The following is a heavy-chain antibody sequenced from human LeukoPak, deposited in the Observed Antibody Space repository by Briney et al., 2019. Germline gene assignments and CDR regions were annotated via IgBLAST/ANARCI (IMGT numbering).Heavy chain of an antibody. Sequence: GGSLRLSCAGSGFGLGSYNMYWIRQAPGKGLEWVALISFNGNDKKYADSVKGRFTVSRDNSRNTVFLQMNSLRPEDTGLYYCARVYGSEIDYWGQGTQVIVSS. CDR3: ARVYGSEIDY. CDR1: GFGLGSYN. V-gene: IGHV3-30*04. D-gene: IGHD3-10*01. CDR2: ISFNGNDK. J-gene: IGHJ4*02.